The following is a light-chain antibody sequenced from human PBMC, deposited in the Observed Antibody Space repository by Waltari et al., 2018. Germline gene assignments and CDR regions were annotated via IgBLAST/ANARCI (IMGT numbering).Light chain of an antibody. J-gene: IGKJ1*01. CDR1: QSIGIY. V-gene: IGKV3-20*01. CDR2: HAS. CDR3: QKYESLPAT. Sequence: EIVLTQSPGTLSLSPGERATLSCRASQSIGIYLAWYQQKPGQAPRLLMYHASSRATGIPDRSSGSGSGTDFSLTISRLEPEDFAVYYCQKYESLPATFGQGTKVEIK.